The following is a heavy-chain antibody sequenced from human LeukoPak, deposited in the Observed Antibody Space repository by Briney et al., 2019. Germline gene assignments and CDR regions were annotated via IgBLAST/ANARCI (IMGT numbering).Heavy chain of an antibody. CDR2: INHSGST. CDR3: ARARTKYSSSSKGSNWFDP. V-gene: IGHV4-34*01. Sequence: SETLSLTCAVYGGSFSGYYWSWIRQPPGKGLEWIGEINHSGSTNYNPSLKSRATISVDTSKNQFSLKLSSVTAADTAVYYCARARTKYSSSSKGSNWFDPWGQGTLVTVSS. J-gene: IGHJ5*02. CDR1: GGSFSGYY. D-gene: IGHD6-6*01.